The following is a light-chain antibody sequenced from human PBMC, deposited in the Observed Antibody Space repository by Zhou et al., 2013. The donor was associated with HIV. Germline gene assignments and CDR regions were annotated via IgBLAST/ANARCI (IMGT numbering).Light chain of an antibody. CDR1: SSDVGGYNY. J-gene: IGLJ3*02. CDR3: TSYAGSNIWV. CDR2: EVN. V-gene: IGLV2-8*01. Sequence: QSALTQPPSASGSPGQSVAISCTGTSSDVGGYNYVSWYQHHPGKAPKLMIYEVNKRPSRVPDRFSGSKSGNTASLTVSGLQAEDEADYYCTSYAGSNIWVFGGGTKLTV.